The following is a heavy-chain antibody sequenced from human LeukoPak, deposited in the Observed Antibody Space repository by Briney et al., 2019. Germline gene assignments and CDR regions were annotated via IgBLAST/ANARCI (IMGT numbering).Heavy chain of an antibody. J-gene: IGHJ4*02. V-gene: IGHV3-23*01. CDR2: ISADGDDT. D-gene: IGHD1-14*01. Sequence: GGSLRLSCAASGMTFSSYGMNWVRLAPGKRLEWVSAISADGDDTYYGDSVRGRFTISRDNSKNTLYLQMNSLRAEDTAVYYCAKISTWVTGVFDYWGQGTPVTVSS. CDR3: AKISTWVTGVFDY. CDR1: GMTFSSYG.